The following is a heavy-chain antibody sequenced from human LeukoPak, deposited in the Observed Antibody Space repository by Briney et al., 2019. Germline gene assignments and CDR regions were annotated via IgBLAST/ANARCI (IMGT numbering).Heavy chain of an antibody. J-gene: IGHJ5*02. V-gene: IGHV4-59*12. CDR2: IYCSGST. D-gene: IGHD4-17*01. CDR1: GGSISSYY. Sequence: SETLSLTCTVSGGSISSYYWSWIRQPPGKGLEWIGYIYCSGSTNYNPSLKSRVTISVDTSKNQFSLKLSSVTAADTAVYYCARDLVTTGIDPWGQGTLVTVSS. CDR3: ARDLVTTGIDP.